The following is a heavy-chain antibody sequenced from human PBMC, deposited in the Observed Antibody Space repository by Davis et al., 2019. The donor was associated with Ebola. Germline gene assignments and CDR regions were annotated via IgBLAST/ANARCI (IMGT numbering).Heavy chain of an antibody. V-gene: IGHV1-3*01. D-gene: IGHD1-7*01. Sequence: ASVKVSCKASGYTFTSYAMHWVRQAPGQRLEWMGWINAGNGNTKYSQKFQGRVTITRDTSASTAYMELSSLRSEDTAVYYCAREVASNWNYAERTYYYYGMDVWGQGTTVTVSS. CDR2: INAGNGNT. CDR3: AREVASNWNYAERTYYYYGMDV. J-gene: IGHJ6*02. CDR1: GYTFTSYA.